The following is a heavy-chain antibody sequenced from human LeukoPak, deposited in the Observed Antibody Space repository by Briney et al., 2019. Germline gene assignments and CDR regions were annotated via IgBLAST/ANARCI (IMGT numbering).Heavy chain of an antibody. CDR3: AKGVSRGVDPTGLEY. V-gene: IGHV3-30*18. CDR1: EFTFSSYG. J-gene: IGHJ4*02. Sequence: PGGSLRLSCVASEFTFSSYGMHWVRQAPGKGPEWVAVISYDGSDRYYANFVKGRFTISRDNSKNTLFLQTNSMRPEDTAVYYCAKGVSRGVDPTGLEYWGQGTLVTVSS. D-gene: IGHD1-1*01. CDR2: ISYDGSDR.